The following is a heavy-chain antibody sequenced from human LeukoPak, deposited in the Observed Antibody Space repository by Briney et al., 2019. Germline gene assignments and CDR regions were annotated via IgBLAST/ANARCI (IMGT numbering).Heavy chain of an antibody. CDR1: GFIFNVYG. J-gene: IGHJ4*02. CDR2: IRYDGSGQ. CDR3: SKKGQNGDYGKPD. Sequence: GGSLRLSCAASGFIFNVYGMHWVRQAPGKGLEWVAFIRYDGSGQYYADSVKGRFTVSRDNSRSTLYLQMNGLRAEDTAVYYCSKKGQNGDYGKPDWGQGTLVTVSS. V-gene: IGHV3-30*02. D-gene: IGHD4-17*01.